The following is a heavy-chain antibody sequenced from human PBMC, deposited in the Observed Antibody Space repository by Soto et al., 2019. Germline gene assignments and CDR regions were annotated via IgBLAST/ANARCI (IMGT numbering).Heavy chain of an antibody. Sequence: SETLSLTCTVSGGSISSGVYYWSWIRQHPGKGLEGLGYIYYSESTYYNPSLKSRVTISVDTSKNQFSLKLSSVTAADTAVYYCARETIAAVAGTDYCGQGTLVSVS. CDR2: IYYSEST. CDR1: GGSISSGVYY. J-gene: IGHJ4*02. V-gene: IGHV4-31*03. D-gene: IGHD6-19*01. CDR3: ARETIAAVAGTDY.